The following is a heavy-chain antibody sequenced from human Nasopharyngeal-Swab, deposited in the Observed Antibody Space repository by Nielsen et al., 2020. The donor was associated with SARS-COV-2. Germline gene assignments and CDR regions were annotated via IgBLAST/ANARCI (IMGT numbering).Heavy chain of an antibody. J-gene: IGHJ6*04. V-gene: IGHV3-48*04. CDR2: ISSSSSTI. CDR1: GFTFSSYS. D-gene: IGHD3-3*01. CDR3: ARWEGQSFWSGYYPTFYDYDGMEV. Sequence: GESLKISCAASGFTFSSYSMNWVRQAPGKGLEWVSYISSSSSTIYYADSVKGRFTISRDNAKNSLYLQMNSLRAEDTAVYYCARWEGQSFWSGYYPTFYDYDGMEVWGKGNTVT.